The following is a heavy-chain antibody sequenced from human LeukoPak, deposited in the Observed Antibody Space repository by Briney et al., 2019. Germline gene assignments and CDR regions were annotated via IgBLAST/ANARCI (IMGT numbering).Heavy chain of an antibody. CDR1: GGPISSSSYY. CDR3: ARGAGAGYNLQPFDY. Sequence: SETLSLTCTVSGGPISSSSYYWGWIRQPPGKGLEWIGSIYYSGSTKYNPSLKSRVSISVDTSKNQFSLKLSSVTAADTAVYYCARGAGAGYNLQPFDYWGQGTLVTVSS. CDR2: IYYSGST. D-gene: IGHD5-24*01. V-gene: IGHV4-39*07. J-gene: IGHJ4*02.